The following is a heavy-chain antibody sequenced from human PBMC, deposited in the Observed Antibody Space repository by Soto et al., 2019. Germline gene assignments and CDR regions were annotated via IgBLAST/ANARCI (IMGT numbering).Heavy chain of an antibody. D-gene: IGHD5-12*01. Sequence: QVHLVQSGAEVKKPGASVKVSCKASGSTLTRYGIHWVRQAPGQRLEWMGWINAGTGQTKYSQNFQGRVTITRDTSASTAYMELSSLRSADTAVYYCAREVAAQVFDFWGQGTMVNVSS. CDR1: GSTLTRYG. CDR2: INAGTGQT. J-gene: IGHJ3*01. V-gene: IGHV1-3*01. CDR3: AREVAAQVFDF.